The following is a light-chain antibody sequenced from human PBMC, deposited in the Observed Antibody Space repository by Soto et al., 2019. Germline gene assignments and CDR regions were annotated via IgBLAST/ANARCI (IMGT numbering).Light chain of an antibody. Sequence: EIVMTQSPATLSVSPGDRATLSCRASQSVSSNLAWYQQKPGQAPSLIIYGASTRATGTPARFSGSGSGTAFTLTISSLQSEDFAVYYCQQYIRWPLTFGGGTKVEIK. CDR3: QQYIRWPLT. CDR2: GAS. CDR1: QSVSSN. J-gene: IGKJ4*01. V-gene: IGKV3-15*01.